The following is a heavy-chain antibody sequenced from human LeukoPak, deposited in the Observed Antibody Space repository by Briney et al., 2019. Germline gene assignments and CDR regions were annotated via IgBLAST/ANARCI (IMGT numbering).Heavy chain of an antibody. D-gene: IGHD6-19*01. J-gene: IGHJ4*02. Sequence: TGGSLRLSCAASGFTFSSYAMHWVRQAPGKGLEYVSAISSNGGSTYYANSVEGRFTISRDNSKNTLYLQMGSLRAEDMAVYYCARDSIAVASTIDYWGQGTLVTVSS. CDR2: ISSNGGST. CDR1: GFTFSSYA. V-gene: IGHV3-64*01. CDR3: ARDSIAVASTIDY.